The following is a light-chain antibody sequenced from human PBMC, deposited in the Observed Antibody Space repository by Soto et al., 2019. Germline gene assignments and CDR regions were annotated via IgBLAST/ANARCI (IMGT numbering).Light chain of an antibody. J-gene: IGKJ1*01. Sequence: DNRMTQSPSTVSASVEDRVTITCRASQSLDSWLAWYQQKPGKPPKLLIYKTSILEFGVPSRFSGSGSGTLFTLTISSLQPDDFATYYCQQYHSFSTFGQGTKVEIK. CDR1: QSLDSW. CDR2: KTS. V-gene: IGKV1-5*03. CDR3: QQYHSFST.